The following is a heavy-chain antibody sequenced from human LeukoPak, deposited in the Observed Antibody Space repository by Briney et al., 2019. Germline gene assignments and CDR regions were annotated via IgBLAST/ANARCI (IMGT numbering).Heavy chain of an antibody. CDR1: GFRFSNYG. Sequence: GGSLRLSCAASGFRFSNYGMSWVRQAPGKGLAWVSSITGSGGSTRVDSVKDRFTISRDNSKNTLFLQMNSLRADDTAVYFCAKNLLGSESFSWHFDLWGRGTLVTVSS. V-gene: IGHV3-23*01. CDR3: AKNLLGSESFSWHFDL. J-gene: IGHJ2*01. D-gene: IGHD1-26*01. CDR2: ITGSGGST.